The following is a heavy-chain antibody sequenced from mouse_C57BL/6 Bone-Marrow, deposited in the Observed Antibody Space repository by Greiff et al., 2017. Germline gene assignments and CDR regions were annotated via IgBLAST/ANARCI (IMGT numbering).Heavy chain of an antibody. CDR2: INPNNGGT. D-gene: IGHD1-1*01. J-gene: IGHJ4*01. V-gene: IGHV1-26*01. CDR3: ARSPIYYYGSSVYYYAMDY. Sequence: VQLQQSGPELVKPVASVKISCKASGYTFTDYYMNWVKQSHGKSLEWIGDINPNNGGTSYNQKFKGKATLTVDKSSSTAYMELRSLTSEDSAVYYCARSPIYYYGSSVYYYAMDYWGQGTSVTVSS. CDR1: GYTFTDYY.